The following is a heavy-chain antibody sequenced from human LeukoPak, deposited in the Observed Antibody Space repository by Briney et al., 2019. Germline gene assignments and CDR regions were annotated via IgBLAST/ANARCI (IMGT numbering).Heavy chain of an antibody. CDR3: ATYYYDSSGYYYFDY. V-gene: IGHV4-59*01. D-gene: IGHD3-22*01. J-gene: IGHJ4*02. Sequence: SETLSLTCTVSGGSISSYYWSWIRQPPGKGLEWIGYIYYSGSTNYNPSLKSRVTISVDTSKNQFSLKLSSVTAADTAVYYCATYYYDSSGYYYFDYWGQGTLVTVSS. CDR1: GGSISSYY. CDR2: IYYSGST.